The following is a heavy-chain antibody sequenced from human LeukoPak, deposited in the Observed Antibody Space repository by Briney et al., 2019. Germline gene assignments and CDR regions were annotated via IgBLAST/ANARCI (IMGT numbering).Heavy chain of an antibody. D-gene: IGHD2-2*02. CDR1: SGPFSGFY. CDR3: ARASSCDSTTCYNLSWFAP. V-gene: IGHV4-34*01. J-gene: IGHJ5*02. CDR2: ISHSGST. Sequence: SETPSLTCAVNSGPFSGFYWSWIRQPPGKGLEWIGKISHSGSTTYNPSLKSRVTMSVDTSKNQISLKLSSVTAADTAVYYCARASSCDSTTCYNLSWFAPWGQGTLVIVSS.